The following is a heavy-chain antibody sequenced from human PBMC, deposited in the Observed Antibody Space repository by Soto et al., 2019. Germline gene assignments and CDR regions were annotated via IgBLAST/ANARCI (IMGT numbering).Heavy chain of an antibody. CDR3: ARDLGDYDFWSGRNWFDP. J-gene: IGHJ5*02. D-gene: IGHD3-3*01. CDR1: GGTFSSYA. V-gene: IGHV1-69*12. CDR2: IIPIFGTA. Sequence: QVQLVQSGAEVKKPGSSVKVSCKASGGTFSSYAISWVRQAPGQGLEWMGGIIPIFGTANYAQKFQGRVTITADQSTSTAYMELSSLSSEDTAVYYCARDLGDYDFWSGRNWFDPWGQGTLVTVSS.